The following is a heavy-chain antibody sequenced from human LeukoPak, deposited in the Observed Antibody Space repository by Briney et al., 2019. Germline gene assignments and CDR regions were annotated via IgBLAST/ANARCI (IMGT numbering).Heavy chain of an antibody. D-gene: IGHD2-15*01. CDR3: ARNWCSGGSCYPYFDY. V-gene: IGHV4-59*01. J-gene: IGHJ4*02. Sequence: PSETLSLTCTVSGGSISSYYWSWIRQPPGKGLEWIGYIYYSGSTNYNPSLKSRVTISVDTSKNQFSLKLSSVTAADTAVYYCARNWCSGGSCYPYFDYWGQGTLVTVSS. CDR1: GGSISSYY. CDR2: IYYSGST.